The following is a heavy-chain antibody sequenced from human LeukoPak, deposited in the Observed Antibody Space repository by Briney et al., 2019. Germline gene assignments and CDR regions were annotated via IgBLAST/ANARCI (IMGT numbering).Heavy chain of an antibody. CDR3: AHKKNSNAFDI. D-gene: IGHD2/OR15-2a*01. V-gene: IGHV2-5*02. CDR2: IYGDDDK. J-gene: IGHJ3*02. Sequence: SGPTLVKPTQTLTLTRTFSGFSLSTSGVGVGWIRQPPGKALEWLALIYGDDDKRYSPSLKTRLTITKDTSKNQVVFTMANMDPVDTATYYCAHKKNSNAFDIWGQGTMVTVSS. CDR1: GFSLSTSGVG.